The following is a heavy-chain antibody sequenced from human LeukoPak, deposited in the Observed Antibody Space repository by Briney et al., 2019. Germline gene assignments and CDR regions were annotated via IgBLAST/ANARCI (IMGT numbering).Heavy chain of an antibody. Sequence: GGSLRLSCAASGFTFSSYSMNWVRQAPGKGLEWVSSISSSSSYIYYADSVKGRFTISRDNSKNTLYLQMNSLRAEDTAVYYCAKSDSSGWYPQERYYMDVWGKGTTVTISS. D-gene: IGHD6-19*01. J-gene: IGHJ6*03. CDR1: GFTFSSYS. CDR3: AKSDSSGWYPQERYYMDV. V-gene: IGHV3-21*01. CDR2: ISSSSSYI.